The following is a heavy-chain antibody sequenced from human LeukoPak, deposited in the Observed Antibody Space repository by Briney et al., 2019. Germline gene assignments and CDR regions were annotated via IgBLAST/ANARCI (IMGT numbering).Heavy chain of an antibody. CDR1: GGTFSSYA. CDR3: ARDSYYDSSGYYDY. Sequence: GASVKVSCKASGGTFSSYAISWVRQAPGQGLEWMGRIIPILCIANYAQKFQGRATITADKSTSTAYMELSSLRSEDTAVYYCARDSYYDSSGYYDYWGQGTLVTVSS. D-gene: IGHD3-22*01. J-gene: IGHJ4*02. V-gene: IGHV1-69*04. CDR2: IIPILCIA.